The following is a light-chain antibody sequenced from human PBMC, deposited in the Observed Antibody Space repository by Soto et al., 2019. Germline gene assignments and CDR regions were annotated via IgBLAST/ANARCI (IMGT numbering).Light chain of an antibody. CDR2: GNT. CDR1: SSNIGSTYD. CDR3: QSYDDSLSVHYV. J-gene: IGLJ1*01. V-gene: IGLV1-40*01. Sequence: QSVLTQPPSVSGVPGQRVTISCTGSSSNIGSTYDVQWYQQLPGTAPKLLIHGNTNRPSGVPDRFSGSKSGTSASLAITGLQADDEADYYCQSYDDSLSVHYVFGTGTKLTVL.